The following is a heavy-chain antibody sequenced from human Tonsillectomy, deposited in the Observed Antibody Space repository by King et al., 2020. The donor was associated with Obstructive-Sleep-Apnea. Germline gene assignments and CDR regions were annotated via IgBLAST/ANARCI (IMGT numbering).Heavy chain of an antibody. CDR1: GGSISSYY. CDR2: IYYSGST. J-gene: IGHJ5*02. D-gene: IGHD6-6*01. Sequence: QLQESGPGLVKPSETLSLTCTVSGGSISSYYWSWIRQPPGKGLEWIGYIYYSGSTNYNPSLKSRVTITVDTSKNQFSLKLSSVTAADTAVYYCARLEAPRPGVWFDPWGQGTLVTVSS. V-gene: IGHV4-59*08. CDR3: ARLEAPRPGVWFDP.